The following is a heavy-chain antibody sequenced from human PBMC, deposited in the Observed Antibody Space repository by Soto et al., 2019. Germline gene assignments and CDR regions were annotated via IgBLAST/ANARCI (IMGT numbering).Heavy chain of an antibody. CDR2: INPNSGDT. CDR3: ARDLRGYSNWFHP. CDR1: GYTFNDFY. J-gene: IGHJ5*02. Sequence: QVQLVQSGAEVKKPGASVKVSCKTSGYTFNDFYIHWVREAPGQGLEWLGWINPNSGDTHYGQHFQGRVTLIADTSIHTTYMQLSSLAPGDTAMYYCARDLRGYSNWFHPWGQGTLVTVSS. D-gene: IGHD5-18*01. V-gene: IGHV1-2*02.